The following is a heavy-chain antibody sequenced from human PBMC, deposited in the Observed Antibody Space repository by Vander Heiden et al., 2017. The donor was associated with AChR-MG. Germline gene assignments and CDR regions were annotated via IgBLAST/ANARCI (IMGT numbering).Heavy chain of an antibody. J-gene: IGHJ4*02. CDR1: GFTGRTNS. V-gene: IGHV3-53*02. CDR2: IYADGTT. Sequence: EVQLVETGGGSIQPGGSLRLSWAASGFTGRTNSMTWVRQTPGKGLEWVSVIYADGTTYYADSVKGRFTISRDDSKNTLYLRMNSLRADDTAVYYCARGSMMTYWGQGTLATVSS. CDR3: ARGSMMTY. D-gene: IGHD3-16*01.